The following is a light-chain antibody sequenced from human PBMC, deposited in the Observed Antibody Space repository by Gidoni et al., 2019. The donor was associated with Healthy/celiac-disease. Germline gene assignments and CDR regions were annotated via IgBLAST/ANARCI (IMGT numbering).Light chain of an antibody. CDR1: QSISSY. CDR2: AAS. Sequence: DIQMTQSPSSLSASVGDRVTSTCRASQSISSYLNWYQQKPGKAPKLLIYAASSLQSGVPSRFSGSGSGTDFTLTISSLQPEDFATYYCQQSYSTPFTFXPXTKVDIK. J-gene: IGKJ3*01. CDR3: QQSYSTPFT. V-gene: IGKV1-39*01.